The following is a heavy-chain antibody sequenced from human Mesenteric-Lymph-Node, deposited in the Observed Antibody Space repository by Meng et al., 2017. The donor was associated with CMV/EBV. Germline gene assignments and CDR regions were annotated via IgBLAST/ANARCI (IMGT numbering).Heavy chain of an antibody. CDR3: ARTGDSYYYYGMDV. V-gene: IGHV1-69*08. Sequence: SVKVSCKASGGTFTSYITNWVRQAPGQGLEWMGRIIPMHGTANYAQKFQGRVTFTADKSTTTAYMELRSLRSDDTAVYYCARTGDSYYYYGMDVWGQGTTVTVSS. CDR1: GGTFTSYI. J-gene: IGHJ6*02. CDR2: IIPMHGTA. D-gene: IGHD7-27*01.